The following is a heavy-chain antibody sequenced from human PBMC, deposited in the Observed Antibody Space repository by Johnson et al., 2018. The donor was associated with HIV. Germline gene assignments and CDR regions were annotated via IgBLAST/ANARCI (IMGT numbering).Heavy chain of an antibody. CDR3: ARGITWYYYDSSGYSSAFDI. V-gene: IGHV3-30-3*01. Sequence: VQLVESGGGVVQPGRSLRLSCAASGFTFSSYAMHWVRQAPGKGLEWVAVISYDGSNKYYADSVKGRFPISRDNSKNTLYLQMNSLRAEDPAVYYCARGITWYYYDSSGYSSAFDIWGLGTMVTVSS. CDR1: GFTFSSYA. J-gene: IGHJ3*02. CDR2: ISYDGSNK. D-gene: IGHD3-22*01.